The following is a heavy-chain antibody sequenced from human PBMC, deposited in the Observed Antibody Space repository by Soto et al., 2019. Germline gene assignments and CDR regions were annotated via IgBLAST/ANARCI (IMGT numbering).Heavy chain of an antibody. CDR2: INHSGST. V-gene: IGHV4-34*01. D-gene: IGHD3-3*02. J-gene: IGHJ6*02. CDR1: GGSFSGYY. Sequence: ASETLSLTCAVYGGSFSGYYWSWIRQPPGKGLEWIGEINHSGSTNYNPSLKSRVTISVGTSKNQFSLKLSSVTAADTAVYYCARGFHFYYYYGMDVWGQGTTVTVSS. CDR3: ARGFHFYYYYGMDV.